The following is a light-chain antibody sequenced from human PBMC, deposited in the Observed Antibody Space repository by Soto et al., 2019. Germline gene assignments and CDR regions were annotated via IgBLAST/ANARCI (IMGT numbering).Light chain of an antibody. CDR2: AAS. CDR1: QSISTY. V-gene: IGKV1-39*01. CDR3: QQTYSIPWT. J-gene: IGKJ1*01. Sequence: DIQMTQSPSSLSASVGDRVTITCRASQSISTYLNWYQQKPGNAPKLLIYAASSLQSGVTSRFSGSGSGTDLTLTISSLQPEDFATYYCQQTYSIPWTFGQGTKVEVK.